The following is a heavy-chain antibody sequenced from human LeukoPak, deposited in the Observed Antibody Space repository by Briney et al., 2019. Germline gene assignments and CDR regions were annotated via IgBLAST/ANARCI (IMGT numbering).Heavy chain of an antibody. D-gene: IGHD5-24*01. V-gene: IGHV3-20*01. CDR3: ASVYKHGMDV. Sequence: PGGSLRLSCAASGFTFDDYGMSWVRQAPGKGLEWVSGINWNGGSTGYADSVKGRFTISRDNAKNSLYLQMNSLRAEDTALYHCASVYKHGMDVWGQGTTVIVSS. CDR1: GFTFDDYG. J-gene: IGHJ6*02. CDR2: INWNGGST.